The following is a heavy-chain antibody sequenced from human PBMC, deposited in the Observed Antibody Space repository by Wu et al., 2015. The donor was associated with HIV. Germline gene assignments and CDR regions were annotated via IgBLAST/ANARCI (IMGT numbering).Heavy chain of an antibody. CDR2: INPNSGGT. CDR3: ARGRRRYYVFLEWLQVRETWFDP. V-gene: IGHV1-2*02. CDR1: GYTFTGYY. D-gene: IGHD3-3*01. J-gene: IGHJ5*02. Sequence: QVQLVQSGAEVKKPGASVKVSCKASGYTFTGYYMHWVRQAPGQGLEWMGWINPNSGGTNYAQKFQGRVTMTRDTSISTAYMELSRLRSDDTAVYYCARGRRRYYVFLEWLQVRETWFDPWGQGTLVHRLL.